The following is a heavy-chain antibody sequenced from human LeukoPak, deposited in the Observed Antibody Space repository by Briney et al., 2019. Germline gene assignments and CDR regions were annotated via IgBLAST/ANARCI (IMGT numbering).Heavy chain of an antibody. CDR2: INHSGST. CDR1: GGSFSGYY. D-gene: IGHD3-10*01. CDR3: CIGVRGVKQPN. Sequence: SETLSLTCAVYGGSFSGYYWSWIRQPPGKGLEWIGEINHSGSTNYNPSLKSRVTISVDTSKNQFSLKLSSVTAADTAVYYCCIGVRGVKQPNWGQGTLVTVSS. V-gene: IGHV4-34*01. J-gene: IGHJ4*02.